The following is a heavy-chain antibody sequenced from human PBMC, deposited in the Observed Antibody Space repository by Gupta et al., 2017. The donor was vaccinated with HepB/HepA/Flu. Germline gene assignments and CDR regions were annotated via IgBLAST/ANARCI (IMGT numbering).Heavy chain of an antibody. CDR2: ISICSDYM. CDR1: GCTSNTYS. V-gene: IGHV3-21*01. Sequence: EVHMVEAGGGLVQLGGVLRLSCAASGCTSNTYSMHWVRHVPGRGLEWFSSISICSDYMYYADSVKGRFTISRDNAESSLFLQMNSLRAEDTAIYYCATGPGDFWSGYYLGYFDYWGQGTLVTVSS. CDR3: ATGPGDFWSGYYLGYFDY. J-gene: IGHJ4*02. D-gene: IGHD3-3*01.